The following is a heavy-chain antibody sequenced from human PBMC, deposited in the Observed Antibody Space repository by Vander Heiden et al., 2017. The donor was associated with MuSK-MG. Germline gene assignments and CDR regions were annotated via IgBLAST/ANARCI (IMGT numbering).Heavy chain of an antibody. CDR1: GFTFRGSA. Sequence: EVQLVESGGGLVQPGGSLKLSCAASGFTFRGSAMPWVRPASGKGLEWVGRIRSKANSYATAYAASVKGRFTISRDDSKNTAYLQMNSLKTEDTAVYYCTRRSNIAAAERYFDYWGQGTLVTVSS. J-gene: IGHJ4*02. CDR2: IRSKANSYAT. D-gene: IGHD6-13*01. CDR3: TRRSNIAAAERYFDY. V-gene: IGHV3-73*01.